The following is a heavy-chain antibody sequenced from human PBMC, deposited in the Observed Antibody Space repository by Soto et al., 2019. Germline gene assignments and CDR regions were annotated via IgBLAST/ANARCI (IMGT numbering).Heavy chain of an antibody. J-gene: IGHJ4*02. CDR1: GYTFTNYG. Sequence: ASVKVSCKASGYTFTNYGISWVRQAPGQGLEWMGWISAYNGNINYAQKFQGRVTITRDTSASTAYMELSSLRSEDTAVYYCARDQRITMIPSRSPGDYWGQGTLVTVSS. CDR3: ARDQRITMIPSRSPGDY. V-gene: IGHV1-18*01. D-gene: IGHD3-22*01. CDR2: ISAYNGNI.